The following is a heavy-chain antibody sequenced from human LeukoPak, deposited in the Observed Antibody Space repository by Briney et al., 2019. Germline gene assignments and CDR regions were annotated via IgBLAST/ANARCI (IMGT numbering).Heavy chain of an antibody. CDR2: IYYSGST. CDR3: ARDSRYYDFWSGYYSDYYYYMDV. D-gene: IGHD3-3*01. CDR1: GGSISSSSYY. Sequence: SETLSLTCTVSGGSISSSSYYWGWIHQPPGKGLEWIGSIYYSGSTYYNPSLKSRVTISVDTSKNQFSLKLSSVTAADTAVYYCARDSRYYDFWSGYYSDYYYYMDVWGKGTTVTVSS. V-gene: IGHV4-39*07. J-gene: IGHJ6*03.